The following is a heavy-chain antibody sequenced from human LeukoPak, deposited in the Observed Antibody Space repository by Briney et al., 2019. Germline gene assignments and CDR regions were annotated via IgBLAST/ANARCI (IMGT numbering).Heavy chain of an antibody. CDR3: ARDKAVASWYYGMDV. CDR2: ISSSSSYI. J-gene: IGHJ6*02. V-gene: IGHV3-21*01. CDR1: GFTFSSYS. Sequence: GGSLRLSCAASGFTFSSYSMNWVRQAPGKGLEWVSSISSSSSYIYYADSVEGRFTISRDNAKNSLYLQMNSLRAEDTAVYYCARDKAVASWYYGMDVWGQGTTVTVSS. D-gene: IGHD6-19*01.